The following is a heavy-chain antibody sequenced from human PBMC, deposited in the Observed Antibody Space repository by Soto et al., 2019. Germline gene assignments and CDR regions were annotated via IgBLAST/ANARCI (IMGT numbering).Heavy chain of an antibody. J-gene: IGHJ6*02. Sequence: ASVKVSCKASGYTFTSYYMHWVRQAPGQGLEWMGIINPSGGSTSYAQKFQGRATMTRDTSTSTVYMELSSLRSEDTAVYYCARDGGAAGNEPYYYYGMDVWGQGTTVTVSS. D-gene: IGHD6-13*01. CDR3: ARDGGAAGNEPYYYYGMDV. V-gene: IGHV1-46*01. CDR2: INPSGGST. CDR1: GYTFTSYY.